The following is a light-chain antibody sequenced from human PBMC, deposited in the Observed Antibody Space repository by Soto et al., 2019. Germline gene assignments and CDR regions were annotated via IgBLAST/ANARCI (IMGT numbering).Light chain of an antibody. V-gene: IGKV3-11*01. CDR1: QSVNSY. Sequence: EIGLKQSPATLSLSQGERATLSCRASQSVNSYLAWYQQKPGQAPRLLMYDASNRATGVPSRFSGSRSGTDFTLTISSLDPQDFGVYSSLQRNQFGHGARLAIK. J-gene: IGKJ5*01. CDR2: DAS. CDR3: LQRNQ.